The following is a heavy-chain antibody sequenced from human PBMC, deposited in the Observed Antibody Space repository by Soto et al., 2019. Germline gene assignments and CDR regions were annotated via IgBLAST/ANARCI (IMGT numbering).Heavy chain of an antibody. CDR1: GYSFTSYW. Sequence: PGESLKISCKGSGYSFTSYWIGWVRQMPGKGLEWMEIIYPGDSDTRYSPSFQGQVTISADKSISTAYLQWSSLKASDTAMYYCARHEGYYGSPAAGLFDYWGQGTLVTVSS. CDR2: IYPGDSDT. D-gene: IGHD3-10*01. V-gene: IGHV5-51*01. J-gene: IGHJ4*02. CDR3: ARHEGYYGSPAAGLFDY.